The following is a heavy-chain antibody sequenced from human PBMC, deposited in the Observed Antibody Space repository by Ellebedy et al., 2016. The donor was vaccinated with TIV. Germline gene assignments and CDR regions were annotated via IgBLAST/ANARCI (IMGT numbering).Heavy chain of an antibody. CDR1: GYSFTSYW. V-gene: IGHV5-51*01. Sequence: PGESLKISCKGSGYSFTSYWIGWVRQMPGKGLEWMGIIYPGDSDTRYSPSFQGQVTISADKSISTAYLQWSSLKASDTAMYYCARAGYSSSWFLNWFDPWGQGTLVTVSS. CDR2: IYPGDSDT. CDR3: ARAGYSSSWFLNWFDP. J-gene: IGHJ5*02. D-gene: IGHD6-13*01.